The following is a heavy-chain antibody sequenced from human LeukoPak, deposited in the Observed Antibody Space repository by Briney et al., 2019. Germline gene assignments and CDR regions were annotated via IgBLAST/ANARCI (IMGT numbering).Heavy chain of an antibody. Sequence: SETLSLTCTDSGGSISSYKCSCIRQPAGKGLEWIGHIYSSGSTNYNPSLKSRVTISVDTSKNQFSLKLSSVTAADTAVYYCARVVVVVVAGRWFDPWGQGTLVTVSS. J-gene: IGHJ5*02. CDR2: IYSSGST. CDR3: ARVVVVVVAGRWFDP. CDR1: GGSISSYK. V-gene: IGHV4-4*07. D-gene: IGHD2-15*01.